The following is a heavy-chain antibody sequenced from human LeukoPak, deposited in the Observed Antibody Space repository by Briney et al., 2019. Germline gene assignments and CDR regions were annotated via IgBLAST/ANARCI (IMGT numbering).Heavy chain of an antibody. CDR2: ISAYNGNT. CDR3: ARAVLGYCSSTSCYDFDY. Sequence: ASVKVSCKASGYTFTSYGISWVRQAPGQGLEWMGWISAYNGNTNYAQKLQGRVTMTTDTSTSTAYMELRSLRSDDTAVYYCARAVLGYCSSTSCYDFDYWGQGTLVTVS. D-gene: IGHD2-2*01. J-gene: IGHJ4*02. V-gene: IGHV1-18*01. CDR1: GYTFTSYG.